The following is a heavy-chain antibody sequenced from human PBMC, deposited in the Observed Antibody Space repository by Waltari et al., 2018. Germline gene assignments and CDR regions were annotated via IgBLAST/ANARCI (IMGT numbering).Heavy chain of an antibody. Sequence: QVQLQESGPGLVKPSETLSLTCAVSGGSISGYYWSWIRQAPGKGLEWIGYIYDGSGRTTDNPSLKSRVTISIDTSKNQFSLKVRFVTAADTAVYYCARHGGRVYFDYWGQGVLVTVSS. CDR1: GGSISGYY. V-gene: IGHV4-59*08. J-gene: IGHJ4*02. CDR2: IYDGSGRT. CDR3: ARHGGRVYFDY. D-gene: IGHD3-10*01.